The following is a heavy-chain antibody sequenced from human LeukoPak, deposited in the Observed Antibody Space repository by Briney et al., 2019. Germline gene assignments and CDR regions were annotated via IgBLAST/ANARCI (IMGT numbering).Heavy chain of an antibody. D-gene: IGHD5-12*01. J-gene: IGHJ4*02. CDR3: AKGVYTGSAYFDY. CDR1: GFTFSSYG. Sequence: PGGSLRLSCAASGFTFSSYGIHWVRQAPGKGLDWAAAISYDSNKKYYADSVKGRFTISRDNSKNTLYLQMNSLRAEDTAVYYCAKGVYTGSAYFDYWGQGTLVTVSS. V-gene: IGHV3-30*18. CDR2: ISYDSNKK.